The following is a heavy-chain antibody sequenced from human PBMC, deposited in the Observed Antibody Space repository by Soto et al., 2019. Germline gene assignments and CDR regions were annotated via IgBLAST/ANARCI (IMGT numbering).Heavy chain of an antibody. J-gene: IGHJ4*02. V-gene: IGHV1-3*01. D-gene: IGHD2-15*01. CDR1: GYTFTSYG. CDR3: ARGESVVGDY. CDR2: INAGNGNT. Sequence: ASVKVSCKASGYTFTSYGMHWVRQAPGQRLEWMGWINAGNGNTKCSQKFQDRVTISRDTSASTAYMELSSLRSEDTAVYYCARGESVVGDYWGQGTLVTVSS.